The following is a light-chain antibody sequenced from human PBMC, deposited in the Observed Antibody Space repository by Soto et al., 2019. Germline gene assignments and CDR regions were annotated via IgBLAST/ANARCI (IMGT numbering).Light chain of an antibody. CDR3: QSYDTSLSVWV. CDR2: GTT. CDR1: SSNIGPRYD. V-gene: IGLV1-40*01. Sequence: QSVLTQPPSVSGAPGQRVTISCTGTSSNIGPRYDVHWYQKLPGTAPKLLISGTTNRPSGVPDRFSASKSGTSASLAITGLQADDEADYYCQSYDTSLSVWVFGGGTKLTVL. J-gene: IGLJ3*02.